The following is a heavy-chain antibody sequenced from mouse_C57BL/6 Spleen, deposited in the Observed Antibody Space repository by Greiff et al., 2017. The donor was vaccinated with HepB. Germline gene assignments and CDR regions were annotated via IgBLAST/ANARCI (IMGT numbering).Heavy chain of an antibody. CDR1: GYAFSSYW. J-gene: IGHJ1*03. Sequence: VKLMESGAELVKPGASVKISCKASGYAFSSYWMNWVKQRPGKGLEWIGQIYPGDGDTNYNGKFKGKATLTADKSSSPAYMQLSSLPSGDSAVYFCARPVYGSSYVDWYFDVWGTGTTVTVSS. V-gene: IGHV1-80*01. D-gene: IGHD1-1*01. CDR2: IYPGDGDT. CDR3: ARPVYGSSYVDWYFDV.